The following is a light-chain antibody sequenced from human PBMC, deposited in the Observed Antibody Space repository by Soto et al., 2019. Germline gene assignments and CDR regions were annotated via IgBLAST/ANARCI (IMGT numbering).Light chain of an antibody. CDR1: SSDVGGYNY. CDR3: RSYTSSRTPLV. CDR2: EVS. Sequence: QSVLTQPASVSGSPGQSITISCTGTSSDVGGYNYVSWYQQHPGKAPKLMIYEVSNRPSGVSNRFSGSKSGNTASLTIAGLQAEDEADYYCRSYTSSRTPLVFGGGTKLTVL. V-gene: IGLV2-14*01. J-gene: IGLJ2*01.